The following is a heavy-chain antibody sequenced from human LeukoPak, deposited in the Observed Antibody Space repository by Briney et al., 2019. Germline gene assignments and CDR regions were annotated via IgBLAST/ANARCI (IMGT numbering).Heavy chain of an antibody. V-gene: IGHV3-23*01. CDR2: ISSSGGST. Sequence: PGGSLRLSCAASGITFSNAYMNWVRQAPGKGLEWVSAISSSGGSTDYADSVKGRFTISRDNSKNTLYLQMNSLRAEDTAVYYCAKKMSTTAASQVDYWGQGTLVTVSS. CDR3: AKKMSTTAASQVDY. D-gene: IGHD1-1*01. CDR1: GITFSNAY. J-gene: IGHJ4*02.